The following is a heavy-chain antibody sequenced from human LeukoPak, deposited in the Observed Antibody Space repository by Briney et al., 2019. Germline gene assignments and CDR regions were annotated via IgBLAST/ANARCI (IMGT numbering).Heavy chain of an antibody. CDR3: ARANSGWYPY. CDR2: INPNSGDT. D-gene: IGHD6-19*01. CDR1: GYTFTDYY. Sequence: ASVKVSCKASGYTFTDYYMHWVRQAPGQGLEWMGWINPNSGDTNYAQKFQGRVTMTRDTSISAAYMELSRLTSDDTAVYYCARANSGWYPYWGQGTLVTVSS. J-gene: IGHJ4*02. V-gene: IGHV1-2*02.